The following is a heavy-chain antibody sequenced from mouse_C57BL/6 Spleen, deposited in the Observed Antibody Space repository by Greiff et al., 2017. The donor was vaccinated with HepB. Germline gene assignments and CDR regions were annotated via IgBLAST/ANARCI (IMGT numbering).Heavy chain of an antibody. CDR1: GFTFSSYA. Sequence: EVKLVESGGGLVKPGGSLKLSCAASGFTFSSYAMSWVRQTPEKRLEWVATISDGGSYTYYPDNVKGRFTISRDNAKKNLYLQMSHLKSEDTAMYYCAREDYGGNYYAMDYWGQGTSVTVSS. CDR3: AREDYGGNYYAMDY. V-gene: IGHV5-4*01. CDR2: ISDGGSYT. J-gene: IGHJ4*01. D-gene: IGHD1-1*01.